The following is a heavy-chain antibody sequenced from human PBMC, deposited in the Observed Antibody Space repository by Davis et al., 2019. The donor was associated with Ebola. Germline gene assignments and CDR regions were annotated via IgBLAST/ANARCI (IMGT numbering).Heavy chain of an antibody. J-gene: IGHJ6*02. CDR1: GGSVSSGSYY. Sequence: SETLSLTCTVSGGSVSSGSYYWSWIRQPPGKGLEWIGYIYYSGSTNYNPSLKRRVTISVDTSKNQFSLNLSSVTAADTAVYYCARALYSATYGMDVWGQGTTVTVSS. V-gene: IGHV4-61*01. CDR2: IYYSGST. CDR3: ARALYSATYGMDV. D-gene: IGHD4-11*01.